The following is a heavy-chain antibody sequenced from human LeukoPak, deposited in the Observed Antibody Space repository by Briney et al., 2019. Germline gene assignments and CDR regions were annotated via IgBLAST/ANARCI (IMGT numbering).Heavy chain of an antibody. CDR2: ISRDSGYM. CDR3: ARVDYYYYYMDV. Sequence: GGSLRLSCAASGFTFSAYSMNWVRQAPGKGLEWVSSISRDSGYMNNADSVQGRFSISRDNAKNSLYLQMNNLRAEDTAVYYCARVDYYYYYMDVWGKGTTVTVSS. CDR1: GFTFSAYS. V-gene: IGHV3-21*06. J-gene: IGHJ6*03.